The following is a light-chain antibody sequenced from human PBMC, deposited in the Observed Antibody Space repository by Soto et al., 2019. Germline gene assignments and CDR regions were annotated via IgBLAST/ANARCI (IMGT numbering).Light chain of an antibody. Sequence: EIVLTQSPGTLSLSPVERATLSCRASQSVASNLAWYQQKPGQAPRLLIYGTSTRATGVPDRFSGSGSGTDFTLTISSLQAADFAVYHCQHYNNWPITFGQGTRLEIK. CDR1: QSVASN. CDR2: GTS. CDR3: QHYNNWPIT. J-gene: IGKJ5*01. V-gene: IGKV3-15*01.